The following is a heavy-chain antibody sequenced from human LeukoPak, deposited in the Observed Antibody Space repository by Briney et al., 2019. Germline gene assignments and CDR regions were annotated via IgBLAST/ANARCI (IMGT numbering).Heavy chain of an antibody. Sequence: SETLSLTCAVYGGSSSGYYWSWIRQPPGKGLEWTGGINHSGSTNYNPSLKSRVTISVDTSKNQFSLKLSSVTAADTAVYYCARGLSARWLPYYYYGMDVWGQGTTVTVSS. CDR3: ARGLSARWLPYYYYGMDV. V-gene: IGHV4-34*01. J-gene: IGHJ6*02. D-gene: IGHD5-24*01. CDR2: INHSGST. CDR1: GGSSSGYY.